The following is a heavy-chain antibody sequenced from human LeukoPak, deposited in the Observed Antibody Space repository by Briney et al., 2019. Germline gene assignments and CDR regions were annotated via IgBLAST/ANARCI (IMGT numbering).Heavy chain of an antibody. CDR3: AKDGSWASSWGPYYFDY. J-gene: IGHJ4*02. CDR2: ISGSGGST. D-gene: IGHD6-13*01. CDR1: GFTFNNYG. V-gene: IGHV3-23*01. Sequence: PGGSLRLSCAASGFTFNNYGMNWVRQAPGKGLEWVSAISGSGGSTYYADSVKGRFTISRDNSKNTLYLQMNSLRAEDTAVYYCAKDGSWASSWGPYYFDYWGQGTLVTVSS.